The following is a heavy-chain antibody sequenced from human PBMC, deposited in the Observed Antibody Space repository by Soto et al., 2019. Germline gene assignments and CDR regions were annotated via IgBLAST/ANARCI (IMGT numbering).Heavy chain of an antibody. J-gene: IGHJ4*02. CDR2: ISGSGGST. Sequence: TGGSLRLSCAASGFTFSSYAMSWVRQAPGKGLEWVSAISGSGGSTYYADSVKGRFTISRDNSKNTLYLQMNSLRAEDTAVYYCAKDGGYSGYDGYYFDYWGQGTLVTVSS. CDR3: AKDGGYSGYDGYYFDY. D-gene: IGHD5-12*01. V-gene: IGHV3-23*01. CDR1: GFTFSSYA.